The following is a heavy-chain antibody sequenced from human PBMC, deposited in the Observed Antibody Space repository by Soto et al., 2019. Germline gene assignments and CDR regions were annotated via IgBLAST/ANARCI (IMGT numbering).Heavy chain of an antibody. Sequence: EVQLLESGGGLVQPGGSLRLSCAASGFTFSSYAMSWVRQVPGKGLEWVSSVSDSGGSTYYADSVKGRFTISRDNSNKTLYLQMNSLRAEDTAVYYCAKPGADSTTWYLTWFDPCGQGTLVTVSS. J-gene: IGHJ5*02. V-gene: IGHV3-23*01. CDR2: VSDSGGST. CDR1: GFTFSSYA. CDR3: AKPGADSTTWYLTWFDP. D-gene: IGHD2-2*01.